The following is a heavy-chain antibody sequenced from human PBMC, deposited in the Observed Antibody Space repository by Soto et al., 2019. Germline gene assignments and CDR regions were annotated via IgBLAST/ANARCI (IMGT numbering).Heavy chain of an antibody. D-gene: IGHD3-10*01. V-gene: IGHV3-21*01. CDR2: IRGFSPYT. CDR3: ARDRGYDAHDYYYNAMDV. Sequence: GGSLRLSCISSGFTFRTYTMNWVRQAPGRGLEWVSGIRGFSPYTFYAESVKGRFTISRDNAKNSLYLQMDSLRAEDTAVYYCARDRGYDAHDYYYNAMDVWGQGTTVTVSS. J-gene: IGHJ6*02. CDR1: GFTFRTYT.